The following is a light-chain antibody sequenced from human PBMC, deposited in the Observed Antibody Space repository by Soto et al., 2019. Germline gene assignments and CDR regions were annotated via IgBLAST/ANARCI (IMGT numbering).Light chain of an antibody. CDR3: QQYNSFPYT. V-gene: IGKV1-5*03. J-gene: IGKJ2*01. CDR1: QSISSW. CDR2: KAS. Sequence: DIQMTQSPSTLSASVGDRVTIPCRASQSISSWLAWCQQQPGKAPMLLIYKASSLESGVPSRFSGSGSGTEFTLTISSLQPDDFATYYCQQYNSFPYTFGQGTKLEIK.